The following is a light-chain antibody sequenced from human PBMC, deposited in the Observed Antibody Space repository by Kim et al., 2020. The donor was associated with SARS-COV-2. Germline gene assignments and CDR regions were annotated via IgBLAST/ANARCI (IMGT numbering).Light chain of an antibody. CDR2: AAS. J-gene: IGKJ4*01. V-gene: IGKV1-12*02. Sequence: DIQVTQSPSSVSASVGDRITITCRASQDIRNWLAWYQQKPGKAPELLIYAASSLQSGVPSRFSGSGSGTDFTLTITSLQPEDFATYYYQRCNSLPSLSFGGGTKVDIK. CDR3: QRCNSLPSLS. CDR1: QDIRNW.